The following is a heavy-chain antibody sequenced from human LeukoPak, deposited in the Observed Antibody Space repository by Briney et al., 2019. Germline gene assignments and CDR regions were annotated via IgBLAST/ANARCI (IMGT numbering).Heavy chain of an antibody. CDR2: IYYSGSS. Sequence: SETLSLTCTVSGGSLSRYYWSWIRQPPGKGLEWIGDIYYSGSSNYNPSLTSRVTISVDTSKNQFSLKLRSVTAADTAVYYCARGTLYCSSTSCPRVPFDYWGQGTLVTVSS. V-gene: IGHV4-59*12. CDR3: ARGTLYCSSTSCPRVPFDY. D-gene: IGHD2-2*01. CDR1: GGSLSRYY. J-gene: IGHJ4*02.